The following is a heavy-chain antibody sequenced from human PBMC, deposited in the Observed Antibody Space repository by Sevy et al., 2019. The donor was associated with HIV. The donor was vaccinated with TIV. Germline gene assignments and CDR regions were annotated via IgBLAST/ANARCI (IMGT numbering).Heavy chain of an antibody. Sequence: GGSLRLSCAASGFSFNTYTFYWVRQAPGEGLEWISSISSSGVYEYYADSVRGRFTISRDNAKNSLSLQMNGLRVEDTRVYYCARVPDSGGRGRADYWGQGTRVTVSS. CDR2: ISSSGVYE. CDR1: GFSFNTYT. CDR3: ARVPDSGGRGRADY. D-gene: IGHD1-26*01. V-gene: IGHV3-21*01. J-gene: IGHJ4*02.